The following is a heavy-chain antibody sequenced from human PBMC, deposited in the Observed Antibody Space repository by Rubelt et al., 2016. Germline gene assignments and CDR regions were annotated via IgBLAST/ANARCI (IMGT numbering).Heavy chain of an antibody. Sequence: SGSTNYNPSLKSRVTISVDKSKNQFSLKLSSVTAADTAVYYCARDMVRGVYIDYWGQGTLVTVSS. J-gene: IGHJ4*02. CDR3: ARDMVRGVYIDY. CDR2: SGST. D-gene: IGHD3-10*01. V-gene: IGHV4-4*02.